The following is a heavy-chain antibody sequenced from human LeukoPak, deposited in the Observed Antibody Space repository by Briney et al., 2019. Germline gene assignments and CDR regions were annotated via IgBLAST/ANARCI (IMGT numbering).Heavy chain of an antibody. J-gene: IGHJ3*02. V-gene: IGHV3-53*01. Sequence: GGSLRLSCAASGFTVSSNYMSWVRQAPGKGLERVSVIYTGGSTYYADSVKGRFTISRDNSKNTVYLQMNSLRAEDTAVYYCARGVSDAFDIWGQGTMVTVSS. D-gene: IGHD6-6*01. CDR3: ARGVSDAFDI. CDR2: IYTGGST. CDR1: GFTVSSNY.